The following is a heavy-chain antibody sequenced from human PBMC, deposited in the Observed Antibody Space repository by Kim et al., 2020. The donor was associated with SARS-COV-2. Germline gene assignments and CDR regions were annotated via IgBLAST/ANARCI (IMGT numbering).Heavy chain of an antibody. CDR2: IKQDGSEK. Sequence: GGSLRLSCAASGFTFSSYWMSWVRQAPGKGLEWVANIKQDGSEKYYVDSVKGRFTISRDNAKNSLYLQMNSLRAEDTAVYYCARDIEVEGAAAGTRYYYYGMDVWGQGTTVTVSS. D-gene: IGHD6-13*01. V-gene: IGHV3-7*01. J-gene: IGHJ6*02. CDR3: ARDIEVEGAAAGTRYYYYGMDV. CDR1: GFTFSSYW.